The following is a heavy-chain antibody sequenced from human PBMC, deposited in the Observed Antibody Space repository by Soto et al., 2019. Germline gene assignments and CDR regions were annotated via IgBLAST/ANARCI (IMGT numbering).Heavy chain of an antibody. J-gene: IGHJ4*02. CDR2: IRSKAYGGTT. CDR1: GFTFGDYA. D-gene: IGHD3-10*01. V-gene: IGHV3-49*04. Sequence: GGSLRLSGTASGFTFGDYAMSWVRQAPGKGLEWVGFIRSKAYGGTTEYAASVKGKFTISRDDSKSIAYLQMNSLKTEDTAVYYCTRDPDYYGSGSYYRFDYWGQGTLVTVSS. CDR3: TRDPDYYGSGSYYRFDY.